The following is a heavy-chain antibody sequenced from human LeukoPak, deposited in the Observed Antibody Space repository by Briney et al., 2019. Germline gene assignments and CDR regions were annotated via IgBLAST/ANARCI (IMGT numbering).Heavy chain of an antibody. CDR2: IYYSGST. Sequence: SETLSLTCTVSGGSISSYYWSWIRQPPGKGLERIGYIYYSGSTNYNPSLKSRVTISVDTSKNQFSLKLSSVTAADTAVYYCARDCDTYGYGGYFDYWGQGTLVTVSS. CDR1: GGSISSYY. CDR3: ARDCDTYGYGGYFDY. J-gene: IGHJ4*02. D-gene: IGHD5-18*01. V-gene: IGHV4-59*01.